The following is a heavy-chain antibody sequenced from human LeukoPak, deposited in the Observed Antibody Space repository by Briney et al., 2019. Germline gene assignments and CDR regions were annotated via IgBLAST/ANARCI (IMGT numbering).Heavy chain of an antibody. Sequence: PGGSLRLSCAASGFTFSNYGLHWVRQAPGKGLEWVAFIRYDGSNKYYADSVKGQFTISRDNSENTLYLQMNSLRPEDTAVYYCAKDAPIGYWGQGTLVTVSS. J-gene: IGHJ4*02. V-gene: IGHV3-30*02. CDR1: GFTFSNYG. D-gene: IGHD3-16*02. CDR3: AKDAPIGY. CDR2: IRYDGSNK.